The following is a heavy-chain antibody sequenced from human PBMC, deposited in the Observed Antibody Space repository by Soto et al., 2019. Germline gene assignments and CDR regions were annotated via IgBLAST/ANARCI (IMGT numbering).Heavy chain of an antibody. J-gene: IGHJ5*02. CDR3: ASQSITMVRGLDP. Sequence: XGTLSLTCTVSGGSISSYYWSWIRQPPGKGLEWIGYIYYSGSTNYNPSLKSRVTISVDTSKNQFSLKLSSVTAADTAVYYCASQSITMVRGLDPWGQGTLVTVSS. V-gene: IGHV4-59*01. CDR1: GGSISSYY. CDR2: IYYSGST. D-gene: IGHD3-10*01.